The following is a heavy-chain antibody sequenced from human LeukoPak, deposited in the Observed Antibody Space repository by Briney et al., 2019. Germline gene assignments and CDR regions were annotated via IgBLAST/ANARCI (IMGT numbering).Heavy chain of an antibody. CDR2: ISGSGGST. V-gene: IGHV3-23*01. D-gene: IGHD3-22*01. CDR3: VYDSSGYYVMDY. J-gene: IGHJ4*02. Sequence: GGSQRLSCAASGFTFSSYAMSWVRQAPGKGLEWVSAISGSGGSTYYADSVKGRFTISRDNSKNTLYLQMNSLRAEDTAVYYCVYDSSGYYVMDYWGQGTLVTVSS. CDR1: GFTFSSYA.